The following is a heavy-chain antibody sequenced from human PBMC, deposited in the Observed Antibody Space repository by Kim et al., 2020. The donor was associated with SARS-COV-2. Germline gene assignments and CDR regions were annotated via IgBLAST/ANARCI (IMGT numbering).Heavy chain of an antibody. V-gene: IGHV3-30*18. Sequence: GGSLRLSCAGSGFTFSSYGIHWVRQAPGKGLEWVAVISYDGNNKFYADSVKGRFTISRDNSKNTLYLQMNSLRAEDTAVYYCAKDSYYQIRSNYYYYYMDVWGKGTTVTVSS. CDR3: AKDSYYQIRSNYYYYYMDV. D-gene: IGHD3-10*01. CDR2: ISYDGNNK. CDR1: GFTFSSYG. J-gene: IGHJ6*03.